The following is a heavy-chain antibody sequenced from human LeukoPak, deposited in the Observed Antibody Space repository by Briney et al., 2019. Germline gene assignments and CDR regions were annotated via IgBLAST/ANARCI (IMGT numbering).Heavy chain of an antibody. J-gene: IGHJ4*02. CDR1: GGSISSSSYY. Sequence: MASETLSLTCTVSGGSISSSSYYWGWIRQPPGKGLEWIGSIYYSGSTYYNPSLTTPFTISVDTSKKTFSLKLSSVTAADTAVYYCASLTVTILAFDYWGQGTLVTVSS. D-gene: IGHD4-17*01. CDR2: IYYSGST. CDR3: ASLTVTILAFDY. V-gene: IGHV4-39*01.